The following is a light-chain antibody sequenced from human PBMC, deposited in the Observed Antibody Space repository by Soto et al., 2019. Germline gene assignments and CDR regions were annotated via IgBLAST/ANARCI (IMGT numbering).Light chain of an antibody. CDR3: QQYNSYPWT. CDR2: KAS. Sequence: DIQMTQSPYTMSVSVGDRVTITCRASQTISSWLAWYQQKPGKAPKLLIYKASTLKSGVPSRFSGSGSGTEFTLTISSLQPDDFATYYCQQYNSYPWTFGQGTKVDI. V-gene: IGKV1-5*03. CDR1: QTISSW. J-gene: IGKJ1*01.